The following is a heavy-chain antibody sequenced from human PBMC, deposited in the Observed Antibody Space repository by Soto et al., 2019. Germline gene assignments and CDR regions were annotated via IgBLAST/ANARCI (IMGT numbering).Heavy chain of an antibody. CDR1: GFTFSSYE. D-gene: IGHD1-1*01. CDR3: ERTLSTTGTWGNYGMDV. Sequence: AXGSLRLFCAASGFTFSSYERNWVRQAPGKGLEWVSYISSSVSTIYYADSVKGRFTISRDNAKNSLYLQMNSLRAEDTAVYYCERTLSTTGTWGNYGMDVRGQGTTVTVYS. V-gene: IGHV3-48*03. J-gene: IGHJ6*01. CDR2: ISSSVSTI.